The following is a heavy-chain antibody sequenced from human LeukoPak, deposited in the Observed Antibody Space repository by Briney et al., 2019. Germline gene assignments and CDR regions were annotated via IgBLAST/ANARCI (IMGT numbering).Heavy chain of an antibody. Sequence: ASETLSLTCTVSGGSLSNHYWNWIRHPAGTGLEYIGRIYHTGSTNYNPSLKSRVTLSVDTSNNQSSLNLTSVTAADTAVYYCARGPLGGESFDIWGQGTMVTVSS. J-gene: IGHJ3*02. V-gene: IGHV4-4*07. CDR1: GGSLSNHY. CDR3: ARGPLGGESFDI. CDR2: IYHTGST. D-gene: IGHD3-16*01.